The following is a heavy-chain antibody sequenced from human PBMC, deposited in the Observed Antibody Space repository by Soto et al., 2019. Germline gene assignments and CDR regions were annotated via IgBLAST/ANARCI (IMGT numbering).Heavy chain of an antibody. CDR1: GFTFSSYA. J-gene: IGHJ3*02. V-gene: IGHV3-30-3*01. D-gene: IGHD6-19*01. CDR2: ISYDGSNK. CDR3: ARSSSGLDAFDI. Sequence: QVQLVESGGVVVQPGRSLRLSCAASGFTFSSYAMHWVRQAPGKGLEWVAVISYDGSNKYYADSVKGRFTISRDNSKNTLYLQMNSLRAEDTVVYYCARSSSGLDAFDIWGQGTMVTVSS.